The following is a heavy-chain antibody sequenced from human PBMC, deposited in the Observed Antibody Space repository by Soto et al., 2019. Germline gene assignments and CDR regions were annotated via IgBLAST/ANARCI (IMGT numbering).Heavy chain of an antibody. D-gene: IGHD6-19*01. V-gene: IGHV3-48*01. Sequence: VQLVESGGGLVQPGGSLRLSCAASGFTSSSYGMNWVRQVPGKGLEWVSYISSSSITIIYADSVKGRFTISRDNAKNSLYLQMNSLRAEDTAVYYCATSSDYFHFWGQGTLVTVSS. J-gene: IGHJ4*02. CDR1: GFTSSSYG. CDR2: ISSSSITI. CDR3: ATSSDYFHF.